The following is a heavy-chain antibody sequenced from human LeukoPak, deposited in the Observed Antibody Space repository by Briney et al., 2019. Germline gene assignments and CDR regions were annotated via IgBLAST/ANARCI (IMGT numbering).Heavy chain of an antibody. CDR2: ISSSSSYI. Sequence: GGSLRLSCAASGFTFSSYSMNWVRQAPGKGLEWVSSISSSSSYIYCADSVKGRFTISRDNAKNSLYLQMNSLRAEDTAVYYCARDPKWLRSDRANYFDYWGQGTLVTVSS. CDR3: ARDPKWLRSDRANYFDY. CDR1: GFTFSSYS. J-gene: IGHJ4*02. V-gene: IGHV3-21*01. D-gene: IGHD5-12*01.